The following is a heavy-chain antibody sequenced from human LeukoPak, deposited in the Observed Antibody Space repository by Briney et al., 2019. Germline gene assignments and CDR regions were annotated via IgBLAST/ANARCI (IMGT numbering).Heavy chain of an antibody. V-gene: IGHV4-39*01. J-gene: IGHJ5*02. CDR2: IYYSGST. CDR1: GGSISSSSYY. D-gene: IGHD3-3*01. CDR3: ARRQVFGAYNWFDP. Sequence: SETLSLTCTVSGGSISSSSYYWGWIRQPPGKGLEWIGSIYYSGSTYYNPSLKSRVTISVDTSKNQFSLKLSSVTAADTAVYYCARRQVFGAYNWFDPWGQGTLVTVSS.